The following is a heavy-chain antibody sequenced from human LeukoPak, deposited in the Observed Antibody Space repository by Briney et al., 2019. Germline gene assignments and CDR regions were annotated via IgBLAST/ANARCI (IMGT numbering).Heavy chain of an antibody. J-gene: IGHJ5*02. V-gene: IGHV4-39*01. Sequence: PSETLSLTCTVSGGSISSSSYYWGWVRQPPGKGLEWIGSVYYSGSTYYNPSLKSRVTISVDTSKEQFSLKLSSVTAADTAVYYCARLLESMVWGAGWFDPWGQGTLVTVSS. D-gene: IGHD3-10*01. CDR1: GGSISSSSYY. CDR3: ARLLESMVWGAGWFDP. CDR2: VYYSGST.